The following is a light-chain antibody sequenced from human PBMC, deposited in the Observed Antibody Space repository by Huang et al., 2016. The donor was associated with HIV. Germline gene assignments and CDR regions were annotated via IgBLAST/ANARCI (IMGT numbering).Light chain of an antibody. J-gene: IGKJ5*01. V-gene: IGKV3-20*01. CDR1: QSVTSNC. Sequence: EVVLTQSPGTLSLSPGERATLSCRASQSVTSNCLAWFQQKPGQAPMLLISSAVRTPTGVPDRFTGSGSVTDFTLTISILEPDDFALYYCQQYGSTPITFGQGTRLDIK. CDR3: QQYGSTPIT. CDR2: SAV.